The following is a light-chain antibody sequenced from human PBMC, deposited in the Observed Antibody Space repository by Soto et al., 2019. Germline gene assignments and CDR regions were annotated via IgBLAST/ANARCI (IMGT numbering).Light chain of an antibody. J-gene: IGKJ4*01. V-gene: IGKV1-9*01. CDR3: LQLNIYSRT. CDR1: QGISNY. Sequence: DIQLTQSPAFLSASVGDRVTITCRASQGISNYLAWYQQKPGKAPKLLIYAASTLQSGVPSRFSGRGSGTEFTLTISSLQPADSSTYHCLQLNIYSRTFGGGTKVEIK. CDR2: AAS.